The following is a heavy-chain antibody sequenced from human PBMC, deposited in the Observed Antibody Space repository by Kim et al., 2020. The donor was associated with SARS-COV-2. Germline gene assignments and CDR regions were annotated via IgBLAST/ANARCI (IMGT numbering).Heavy chain of an antibody. D-gene: IGHD2-15*01. J-gene: IGHJ4*02. Sequence: GGSLRLSCTASGFTFKNYWMHWVRQAPGKGPVWVSRIKSDGTSTDYADSVKGRFTISRDNAKNTLSLQMNNLRVEDTAIYYCARTVGGSSNFWGQGTLVTVSA. V-gene: IGHV3-74*01. CDR1: GFTFKNYW. CDR2: IKSDGTST. CDR3: ARTVGGSSNF.